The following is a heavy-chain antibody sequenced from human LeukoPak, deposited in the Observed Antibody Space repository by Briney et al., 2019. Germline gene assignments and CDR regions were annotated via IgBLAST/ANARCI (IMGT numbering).Heavy chain of an antibody. D-gene: IGHD2/OR15-2a*01. CDR1: GFAFADYA. J-gene: IGHJ6*02. CDR3: STWAFYHGLDV. V-gene: IGHV3-43*02. CDR2: IHADGGRP. Sequence: PGGSLRLSCAASGFAFADYAMHWVRQIPGKGLECVAHIHADGGRPFYADSVKGRFTVFRDNAKNSLFLQMDSLTSDDTAFYYCSTWAFYHGLDVWGQGATVIVSS.